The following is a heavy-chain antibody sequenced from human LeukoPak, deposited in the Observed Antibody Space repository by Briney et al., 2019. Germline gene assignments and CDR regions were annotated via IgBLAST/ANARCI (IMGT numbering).Heavy chain of an antibody. Sequence: GGSLRLSCAASGFTFSSCAMTWVRQAPGKGLEWVSVIGGGSGNINYADSVKGRFTISRVNSMSTLYLHMNSLRAEDTAVYFCAEVPQGYCSTGNCHFDYWGQGTLVTVSS. CDR2: IGGGSGNI. V-gene: IGHV3-23*01. CDR1: GFTFSSCA. J-gene: IGHJ4*02. D-gene: IGHD2-15*01. CDR3: AEVPQGYCSTGNCHFDY.